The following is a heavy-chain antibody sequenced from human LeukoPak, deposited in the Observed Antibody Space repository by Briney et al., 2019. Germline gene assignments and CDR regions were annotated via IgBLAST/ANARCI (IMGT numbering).Heavy chain of an antibody. D-gene: IGHD2/OR15-2a*01. J-gene: IGHJ4*02. V-gene: IGHV3-48*04. CDR3: ARDSVIGDYLFDY. CDR1: GFTFSTYS. CDR2: ISSGSNTI. Sequence: GGSLRLSCAASGFTFSTYSMKWVRQAPGKGLEWVSYISSGSNTIYYADSVRGRFTISRDNAKNSLYLQMNSLRAEDTAVYYCARDSVIGDYLFDYWGQGTLVTVSS.